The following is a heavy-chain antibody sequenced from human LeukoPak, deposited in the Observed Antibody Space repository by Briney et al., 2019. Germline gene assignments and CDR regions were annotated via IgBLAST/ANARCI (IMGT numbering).Heavy chain of an antibody. CDR3: ARLGAYGSGSWNWFDP. D-gene: IGHD3-10*01. V-gene: IGHV4-61*02. CDR1: GASISSDTYF. CDR2: ISSTGRT. Sequence: KSSQTLSLTCTVSGASISSDTYFWSWIRQPAGKGLEWIGRISSTGRTDCNPSLTSRVTISVDTSKNQFSLKLSSVTAADTAVYYCARLGAYGSGSWNWFDPWGQGTLVTVSS. J-gene: IGHJ5*02.